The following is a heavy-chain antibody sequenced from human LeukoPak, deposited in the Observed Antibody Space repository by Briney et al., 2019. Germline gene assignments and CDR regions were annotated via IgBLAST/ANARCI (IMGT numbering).Heavy chain of an antibody. CDR1: GGSFSGYY. CDR2: INHSGST. D-gene: IGHD4-17*01. V-gene: IGHV4-34*01. J-gene: IGHJ6*02. Sequence: PSETLSLTCAVYGGSFSGYYWSWIRQPPGKGLEWIGEINHSGSTNYNPSLKSRVTISVDTSKNQFSLKLSSVTAADTAVYYCAKADYEYYYYGMDVWGQGTTVTVSS. CDR3: AKADYEYYYYGMDV.